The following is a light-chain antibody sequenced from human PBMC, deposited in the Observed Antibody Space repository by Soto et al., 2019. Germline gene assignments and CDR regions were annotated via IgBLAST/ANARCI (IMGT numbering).Light chain of an antibody. CDR1: QSVSSSY. CDR2: GAS. J-gene: IGKJ1*01. V-gene: IGKV3-20*01. Sequence: EIVLTQSPGTLSLSPGERATLSCRASQSVSSSYLAWYQQKPGQAPRLLIYGASSRATGIPDRFSGSGSGTVFILTISILEPEDFAVYYCQQYGSSPWTFGQGTKVEIK. CDR3: QQYGSSPWT.